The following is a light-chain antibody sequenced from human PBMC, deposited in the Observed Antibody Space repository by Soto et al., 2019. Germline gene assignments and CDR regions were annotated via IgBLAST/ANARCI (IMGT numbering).Light chain of an antibody. J-gene: IGLJ2*01. Sequence: QSVLTQPASVSGSPGQSITISCTGTSSDVGGYNYFSWYQQHPGKAPKLMINEISSPSSGVSHRSAGSNSGYTASLTISGLQAEDEADYCCRSYTSSSAVVFGGGTKLTVL. V-gene: IGLV2-14*01. CDR2: EIS. CDR1: SSDVGGYNY. CDR3: RSYTSSSAVV.